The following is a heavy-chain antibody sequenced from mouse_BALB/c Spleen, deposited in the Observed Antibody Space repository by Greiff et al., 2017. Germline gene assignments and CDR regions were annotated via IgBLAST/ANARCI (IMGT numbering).Heavy chain of an antibody. CDR3: ARRTDYFDY. CDR1: GYTFTSYW. V-gene: IGHV1-87*01. Sequence: VQLKESGAELARPGASVKLSCKASGYTFTSYWMQWVKQRPGQGLEWIGAIYPGDGDTRYTQKFKGKATLTADKSSSTAYMQLSSLASEDSAVYYCARRTDYFDYWGQGTTLTVSS. CDR2: IYPGDGDT. J-gene: IGHJ2*01.